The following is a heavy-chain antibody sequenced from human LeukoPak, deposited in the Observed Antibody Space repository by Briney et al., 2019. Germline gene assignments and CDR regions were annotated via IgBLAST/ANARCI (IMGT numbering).Heavy chain of an antibody. CDR1: GGSFSGYY. V-gene: IGHV4-34*01. D-gene: IGHD6-13*01. CDR3: ARAGRLRFGYSTRPFDY. Sequence: PSETLSLTCAVYGGSFSGYYWSWIRQPPGKGLEWIGEINHSGSTNYNPSLKSRVTISVDTSKNQFSLKLSSVTAADTAVYYCARAGRLRFGYSTRPFDYWGQGTLVTVSS. J-gene: IGHJ4*02. CDR2: INHSGST.